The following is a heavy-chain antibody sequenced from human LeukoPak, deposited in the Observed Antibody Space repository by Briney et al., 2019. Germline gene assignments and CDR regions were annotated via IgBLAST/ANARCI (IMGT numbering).Heavy chain of an antibody. V-gene: IGHV4-39*01. Sequence: RASQTLSLTCTVSGGSISSSSYYWGWIRQPPGKGLEWIGSIYYSGSTYYNPSLKSRVTISVDTSKNQFSLKLSSVTAADTAVYYCARHALEQPFDYWGQGTLVTVSS. D-gene: IGHD1/OR15-1a*01. J-gene: IGHJ4*02. CDR3: ARHALEQPFDY. CDR2: IYYSGST. CDR1: GGSISSSSYY.